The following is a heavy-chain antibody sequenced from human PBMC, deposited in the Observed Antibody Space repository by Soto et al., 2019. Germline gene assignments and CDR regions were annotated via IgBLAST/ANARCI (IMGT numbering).Heavy chain of an antibody. Sequence: SETLSLTCTASGGTISTYHWNWIRQPAGKRLEWLGRIYTSGYTKYKPSLKSRVTMSLDTSTRQFSLKLSTVTAADTAVYYCARETVAARDKCFDSCGQGILVTVSS. J-gene: IGHJ5*01. CDR3: ARETVAARDKCFDS. V-gene: IGHV4-4*07. CDR2: IYTSGYT. CDR1: GGTISTYH. D-gene: IGHD6-19*01.